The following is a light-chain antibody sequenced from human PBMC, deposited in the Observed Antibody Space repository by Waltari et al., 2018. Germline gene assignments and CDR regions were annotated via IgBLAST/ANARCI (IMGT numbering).Light chain of an antibody. CDR2: GNS. J-gene: IGLJ3*02. CDR3: QSYDSSLSGSV. V-gene: IGLV1-40*01. Sequence: QSVLAQPPSVSGAPGQRVTISCNGSSSNIGAGSDVQRYQHLPGTAPKLLIYGNSNRPSGVPDRFSGSKSGTSASLAITGLQAEDEADYYCQSYDSSLSGSVFGGGTKLTVL. CDR1: SSNIGAGSD.